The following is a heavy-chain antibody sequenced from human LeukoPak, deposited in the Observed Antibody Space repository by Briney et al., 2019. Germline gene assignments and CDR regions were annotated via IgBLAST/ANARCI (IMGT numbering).Heavy chain of an antibody. J-gene: IGHJ4*02. V-gene: IGHV3-30*18. CDR3: AKAYCSGGSCIDY. D-gene: IGHD2-15*01. CDR1: GFTFSSYG. CDR2: ISYDRSNK. Sequence: GGSLSLSCAASGFTFSSYGMHWDRQAQGKGLEGVEVISYDRSNKYYADSVKGRFTISRDNSKNTLYLQMNSLRAEDTAVYYCAKAYCSGGSCIDYWGQGTLVTVSS.